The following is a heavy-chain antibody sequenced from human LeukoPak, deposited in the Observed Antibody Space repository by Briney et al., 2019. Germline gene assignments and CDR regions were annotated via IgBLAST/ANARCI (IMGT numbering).Heavy chain of an antibody. D-gene: IGHD3-22*01. V-gene: IGHV4-59*01. CDR3: ARSLVDDSSGYYLPSGMDV. CDR2: IYYSGST. Sequence: IPSETLSLTCHVSGFSMTAYYWSWIRQPPGKGLEWIGYIYYSGSTNYNPSLKSRVTISVDTSKNQFSLKLSSVTAADTAVYYCARSLVDDSSGYYLPSGMDVWGQGTTVTVSS. J-gene: IGHJ6*02. CDR1: GFSMTAYY.